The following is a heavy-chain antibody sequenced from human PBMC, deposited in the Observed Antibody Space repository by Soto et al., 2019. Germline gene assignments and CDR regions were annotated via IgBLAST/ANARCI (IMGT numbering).Heavy chain of an antibody. CDR1: GFTFSSYG. CDR2: IWYDGSNK. Sequence: GGSLRLSCAASGFTFSSYGMHWVRQAPGKGLEWVAVIWYDGSNKYYADSVKGRFTISRDNSKNTLYLQMNSLRAEDTAVYYCARARASKDTAMVTSSYYGMDVWGQGTTVTVSS. V-gene: IGHV3-33*01. J-gene: IGHJ6*02. D-gene: IGHD5-18*01. CDR3: ARARASKDTAMVTSSYYGMDV.